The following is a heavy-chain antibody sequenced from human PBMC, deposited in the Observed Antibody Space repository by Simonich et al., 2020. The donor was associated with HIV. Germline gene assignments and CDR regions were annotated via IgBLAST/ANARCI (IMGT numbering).Heavy chain of an antibody. CDR3: ARLRGDRYDY. V-gene: IGHV4-34*01. CDR2: INHSWST. D-gene: IGHD2-21*02. Sequence: QVQLQQWGAGLLKPSETLSLTCAVYGGSFSGYYWTWIRQPPGKGLEWIGEINHSWSTNDNPAIKSRVTRSVDTSKNQFSLKLNSVTAADTAIYYCARLRGDRYDYWGQGTLVTVSS. J-gene: IGHJ4*02. CDR1: GGSFSGYY.